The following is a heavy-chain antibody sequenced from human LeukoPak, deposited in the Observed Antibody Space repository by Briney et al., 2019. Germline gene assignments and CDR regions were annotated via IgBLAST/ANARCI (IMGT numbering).Heavy chain of an antibody. D-gene: IGHD2-15*01. J-gene: IGHJ6*02. CDR3: ARDLVGGESNFFLYYYYGMDV. CDR2: INPNSGGT. V-gene: IGHV1-2*02. Sequence: ASVKVSCKASGYTFTGYYMHWVRQAPGQGLEWMGWINPNSGGTNYAQKFQGRVTMTRDTSISTAYMELSRLRSDDTAVYYCARDLVGGESNFFLYYYYGMDVWGQGTTVTVSS. CDR1: GYTFTGYY.